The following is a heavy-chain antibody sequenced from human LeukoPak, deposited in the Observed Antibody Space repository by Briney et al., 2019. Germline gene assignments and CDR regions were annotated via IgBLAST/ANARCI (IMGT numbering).Heavy chain of an antibody. CDR3: ASVPQCSGGDCYFLWFDP. J-gene: IGHJ5*02. CDR2: ISPYNGNT. D-gene: IGHD2-21*02. V-gene: IGHV1-18*01. CDR1: GYTFTSYG. Sequence: ASVKVSCKASGYTFTSYGISWVRQAPGQGLEWMGWISPYNGNTNYAQKLQGRVTMTTDTSTSTAYMELRSLRSDDTAVYYCASVPQCSGGDCYFLWFDPWGQGTLVTVSS.